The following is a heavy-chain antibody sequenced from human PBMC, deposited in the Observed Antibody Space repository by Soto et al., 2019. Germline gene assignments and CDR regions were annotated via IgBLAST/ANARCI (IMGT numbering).Heavy chain of an antibody. CDR1: GYTFTSYG. V-gene: IGHV1-18*01. Sequence: ASVKVSCKASGYTFTSYGISWVRQAPGQGLEWMGWISAYNGNTNYAQKLQGRVTITRDMSTSTAYMELSSLRSEDTAVYYCAAGQSHGDYEAALGDYYYYYYMDVWGKGTTVTVSS. J-gene: IGHJ6*03. CDR3: AAGQSHGDYEAALGDYYYYYYMDV. CDR2: ISAYNGNT. D-gene: IGHD4-17*01.